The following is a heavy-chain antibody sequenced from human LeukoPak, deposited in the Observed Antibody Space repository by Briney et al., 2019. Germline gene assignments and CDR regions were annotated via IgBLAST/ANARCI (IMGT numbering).Heavy chain of an antibody. Sequence: GGSLRLSRAAPGFSSTSYGMHWVRQGPGKGLEWVAVLSYDGNKKFYADSVKGRFTISRDNSKNTLYLQMNSLRPEDTAVYSCATEESTRCDGDCPRDHWGQGTLVTVSS. D-gene: IGHD2-21*02. CDR1: GFSSTSYG. J-gene: IGHJ4*02. CDR3: ATEESTRCDGDCPRDH. V-gene: IGHV3-30*03. CDR2: LSYDGNKK.